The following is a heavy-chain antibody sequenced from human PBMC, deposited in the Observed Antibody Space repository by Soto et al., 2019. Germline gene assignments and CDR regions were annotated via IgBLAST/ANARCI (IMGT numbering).Heavy chain of an antibody. D-gene: IGHD1-26*01. V-gene: IGHV4-34*01. J-gene: IGHJ4*01. CDR2: INHSGST. CDR1: GGSFSGYD. Sequence: SETLSLTCAVYGGSFSGYDWSWVRQPPGKGLEWIGEINHSGSTNYNPSLKSRVTISVDTSKNQFSLKLSSVTAADTAVYYCARKPWIPGAYYFDYWGHGTLVTLSS. CDR3: ARKPWIPGAYYFDY.